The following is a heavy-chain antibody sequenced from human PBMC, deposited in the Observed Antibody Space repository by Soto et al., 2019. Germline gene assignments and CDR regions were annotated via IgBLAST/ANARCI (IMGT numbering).Heavy chain of an antibody. J-gene: IGHJ6*03. V-gene: IGHV4-31*03. Sequence: TLSLTCTVSGGSISSGGYYWSWIRQHPGKGLEWIGYIYYSGSTYYNPSLKSRVTISVDTSKNQFSLKLSSVTAADTAVYYCARVGEGYSGFAYYYYYYMDVWGKGTTVTVSS. CDR1: GGSISSGGYY. CDR2: IYYSGST. CDR3: ARVGEGYSGFAYYYYYYMDV. D-gene: IGHD1-26*01.